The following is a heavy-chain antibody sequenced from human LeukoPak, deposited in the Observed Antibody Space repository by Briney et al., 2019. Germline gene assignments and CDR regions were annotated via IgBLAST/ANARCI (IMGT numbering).Heavy chain of an antibody. CDR2: FNPASSET. CDR1: GYSFTSNW. V-gene: IGHV5-51*01. J-gene: IGHJ5*02. Sequence: GESLKISCQTSGYSFTSNWIAWVRQMPGKGLEWMGIFNPASSETRCSPSFQGQVTISADKSISTVYLQLSSLKASDTATYYCARHNRDVHDPRRLDPWGQGTLVTVSS. D-gene: IGHD5-24*01. CDR3: ARHNRDVHDPRRLDP.